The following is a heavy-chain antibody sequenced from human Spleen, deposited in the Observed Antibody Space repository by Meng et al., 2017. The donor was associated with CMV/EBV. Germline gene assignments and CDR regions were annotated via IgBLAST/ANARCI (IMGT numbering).Heavy chain of an antibody. Sequence: GESLKISCAASGFTFSSYGMHWVRQAPGKGLEWVAFIRYDGSNKYYPDSVKGRFTISRDNSKNTLYLQMNSLRAEDTAVYYCAEADVGAAGTPGDYYYYYGMDVWGQGTTVTVSS. CDR1: GFTFSSYG. J-gene: IGHJ6*02. CDR2: IRYDGSNK. CDR3: AEADVGAAGTPGDYYYYYGMDV. D-gene: IGHD6-13*01. V-gene: IGHV3-30*02.